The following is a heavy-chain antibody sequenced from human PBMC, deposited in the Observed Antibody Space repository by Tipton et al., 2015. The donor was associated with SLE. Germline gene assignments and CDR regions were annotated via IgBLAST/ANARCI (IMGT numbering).Heavy chain of an antibody. CDR3: ARGAMAGNAFDI. Sequence: SLRLSCTVSGGSISSSSYYWGWIRQAPGKGLEWVSSISSSSSYIYYADSVKGRFTISRDNAKNSLYLQMNSLRAEDTAVYYCARGAMAGNAFDIWGQGTMVTVSS. CDR1: GGSISSSS. J-gene: IGHJ3*02. V-gene: IGHV3-21*01. CDR2: ISSSSSYI. D-gene: IGHD6-19*01.